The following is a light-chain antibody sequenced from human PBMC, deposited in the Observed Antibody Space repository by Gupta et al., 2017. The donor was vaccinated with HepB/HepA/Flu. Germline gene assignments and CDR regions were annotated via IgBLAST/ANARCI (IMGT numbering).Light chain of an antibody. J-gene: IGLJ2*01. Sequence: QSVLTQPPSVSGAPGQRVTISCTGRSSNIGAGYDVHWYQQLPGTAPKLLSYGNSNRPSGVPDRFSGSKSGTSASLAITGLQAEDEADYYCQSYDSSLSGSRVFGGGTKLTVL. CDR2: GNS. V-gene: IGLV1-40*01. CDR1: SSNIGAGYD. CDR3: QSYDSSLSGSRV.